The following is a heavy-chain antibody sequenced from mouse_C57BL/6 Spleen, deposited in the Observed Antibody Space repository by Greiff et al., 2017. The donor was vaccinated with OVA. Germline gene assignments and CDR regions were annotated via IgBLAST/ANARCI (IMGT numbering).Heavy chain of an antibody. J-gene: IGHJ2*01. Sequence: EVQLQQSGAELVRPGSSVKMSCKTSGYTFTSYGINWVKQRPGQGLEWIGYIYLGNGYTEYNEKFKGKATLTSDTSSSTAYMQLSILTSEDSAIYFCARSGASALDYWGQGTTLTVSS. D-gene: IGHD1-3*01. CDR3: ARSGASALDY. CDR1: GYTFTSYG. CDR2: IYLGNGYT. V-gene: IGHV1-58*01.